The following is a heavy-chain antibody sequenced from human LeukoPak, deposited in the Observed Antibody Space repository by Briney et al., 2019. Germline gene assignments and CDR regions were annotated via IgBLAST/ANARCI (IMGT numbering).Heavy chain of an antibody. Sequence: EWVSSISSSSSYIYYADSVKGRFTISRDNAKNSLYLQMNSLRAEDTAVYYCASVPDRFDYWGQGTLVTVSS. CDR2: ISSSSSYI. CDR3: ASVPDRFDY. J-gene: IGHJ4*02. V-gene: IGHV3-21*01. D-gene: IGHD1-14*01.